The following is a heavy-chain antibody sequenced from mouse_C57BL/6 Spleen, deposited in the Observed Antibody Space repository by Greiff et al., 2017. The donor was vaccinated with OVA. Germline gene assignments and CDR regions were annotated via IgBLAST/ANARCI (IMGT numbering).Heavy chain of an antibody. D-gene: IGHD1-1*01. V-gene: IGHV1-63*01. CDR1: GYTFTNYW. CDR3: ARLPYYGSSPSYFDY. CDR2: IYPGGGYT. Sequence: VKLQESGAELVRPGTSVKMSCKASGYTFTNYWIGWAKQRPGHGLEWIGDIYPGGGYTNYNEKFKGKATLTADKSSSTAYMQFSSLTSEDSAIYYCARLPYYGSSPSYFDYWGQGTTLTVSS. J-gene: IGHJ2*01.